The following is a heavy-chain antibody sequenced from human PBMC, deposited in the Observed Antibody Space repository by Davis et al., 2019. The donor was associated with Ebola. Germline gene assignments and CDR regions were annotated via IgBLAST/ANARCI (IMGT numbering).Heavy chain of an antibody. Sequence: GGSLRLSCAASGFTFSSYAMSWVRQAPGKGLEWVSAISGSGGSTYYADSVKGRFTISRDNSKNTLYLQMNSLRAEDTAVYYCAKDRRIVVVPAAIALDYWGQGTLVTVSS. J-gene: IGHJ4*02. CDR3: AKDRRIVVVPAAIALDY. CDR1: GFTFSSYA. D-gene: IGHD2-2*02. V-gene: IGHV3-23*01. CDR2: ISGSGGST.